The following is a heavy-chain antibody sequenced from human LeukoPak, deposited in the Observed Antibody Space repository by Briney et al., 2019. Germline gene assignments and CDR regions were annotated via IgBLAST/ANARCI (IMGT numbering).Heavy chain of an antibody. Sequence: SETLSLTCTVSGGSISSYYWSWIRQPPGKGLEWIGYIYYSGSTNYNLSLKSRVTISVDTSKNQFSLKLSSVTAADTAAYYCARTGWFGELSFDYWGQGTLVTVSS. CDR1: GGSISSYY. CDR2: IYYSGST. V-gene: IGHV4-59*08. J-gene: IGHJ4*02. CDR3: ARTGWFGELSFDY. D-gene: IGHD3-10*01.